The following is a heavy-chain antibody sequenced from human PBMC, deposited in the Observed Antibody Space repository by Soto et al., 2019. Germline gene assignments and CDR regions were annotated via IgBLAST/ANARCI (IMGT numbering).Heavy chain of an antibody. D-gene: IGHD2-2*01. V-gene: IGHV3-33*01. J-gene: IGHJ6*02. Sequence: GGSLRLSCAASGFIFSSYGMHWVRQAPGKGLEWVAVIWYDGSNKYYGDSVKGRFTISRDNSKNTLHLQMNSLRVEDTAVYSCARGISGYCSSINCYSDYYYGMDVWGQGTTVTVSS. CDR1: GFIFSSYG. CDR2: IWYDGSNK. CDR3: ARGISGYCSSINCYSDYYYGMDV.